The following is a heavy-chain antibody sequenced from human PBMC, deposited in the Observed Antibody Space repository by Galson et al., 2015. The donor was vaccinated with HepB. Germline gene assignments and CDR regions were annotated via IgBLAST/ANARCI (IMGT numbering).Heavy chain of an antibody. V-gene: IGHV5-10-1*01. Sequence: QSGAEVKKPGESLRISCKGSGYNFANYWISWVRQMPGKGLEWVGRIDPIDSYINYSPSFQGHVTISTDKSISTAYLQWSSLKASDTAMYYCARLKDDSSGNYYVSDYWGQGTLVTVSS. D-gene: IGHD3-22*01. J-gene: IGHJ4*02. CDR1: GYNFANYW. CDR2: IDPIDSYI. CDR3: ARLKDDSSGNYYVSDY.